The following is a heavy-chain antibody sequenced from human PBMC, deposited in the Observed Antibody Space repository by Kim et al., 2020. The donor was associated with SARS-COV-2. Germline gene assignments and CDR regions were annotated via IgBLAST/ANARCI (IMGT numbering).Heavy chain of an antibody. D-gene: IGHD2-2*01. V-gene: IGHV3-33*01. J-gene: IGHJ3*02. CDR2: IWYDGSNK. Sequence: GGSLRLSCAASGFTFSSYGMHWVRQAPGKGLEWVAVIWYDGSNKYYADSVKGRFTISRDNSKNTLYLQMNSLRAEDTAVYYCARDWSGLTVVDAFDIWGQGTMVTVSS. CDR1: GFTFSSYG. CDR3: ARDWSGLTVVDAFDI.